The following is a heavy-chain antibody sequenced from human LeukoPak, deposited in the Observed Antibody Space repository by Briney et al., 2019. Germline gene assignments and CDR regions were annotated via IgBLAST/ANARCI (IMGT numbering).Heavy chain of an antibody. CDR2: IKEDGSEK. CDR1: RFTFSTFW. CDR3: ARELYTRDGYNSYMDV. D-gene: IGHD5-24*01. V-gene: IGHV3-7*01. Sequence: GGSLTLSCPASRFTFSTFWMSWVSHAPGKGLEWVAYIKEDGSEKYYVDSVKGRFTISRDNAKNSLYLQMNSLRAEDTAVYYCARELYTRDGYNSYMDVWGRGTTVTVSS. J-gene: IGHJ6*03.